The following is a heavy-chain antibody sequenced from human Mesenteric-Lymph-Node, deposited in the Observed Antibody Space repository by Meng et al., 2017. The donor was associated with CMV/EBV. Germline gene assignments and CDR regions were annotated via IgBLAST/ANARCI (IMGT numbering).Heavy chain of an antibody. V-gene: IGHV3-23*01. J-gene: IGHJ4*02. CDR1: GFTFSSYA. CDR3: AKDGTGTPYYFDF. D-gene: IGHD1-1*01. CDR2: ISDRGDST. Sequence: GGSLRLSCAASGFTFSSYAMSWVRQAPGKGLEWVSDISDRGDSTYYADSVKGRFTISRDNSKNTLYLQMNSLRAEDTAVYFCAKDGTGTPYYFDFWGQGTLVTVSS.